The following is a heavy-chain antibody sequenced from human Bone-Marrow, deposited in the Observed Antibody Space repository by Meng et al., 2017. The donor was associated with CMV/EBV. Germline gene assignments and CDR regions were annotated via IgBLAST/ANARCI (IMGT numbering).Heavy chain of an antibody. V-gene: IGHV3-7*01. CDR2: IKEDGSEK. Sequence: ETLTLTCTVSGGTISSYYWSWIRQPPGKGLEWVAYIKEDGSEKYYVDSVKGRFTISRDNAKNSLYLQMSTLRAEDTAVYYCARDLFDYWGQGNLVTVSS. CDR3: ARDLFDY. J-gene: IGHJ4*02. CDR1: GGTISSYY.